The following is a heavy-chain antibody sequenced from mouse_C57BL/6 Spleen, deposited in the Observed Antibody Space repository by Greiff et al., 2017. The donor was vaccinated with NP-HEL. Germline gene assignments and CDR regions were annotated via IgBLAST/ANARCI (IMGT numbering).Heavy chain of an antibody. V-gene: IGHV1-26*01. J-gene: IGHJ1*03. D-gene: IGHD2-2*01. Sequence: VQLQQSGPELVKPGASVKISCKASGYTFTDYYMNWVKQSHGKSLEWIGDINPNNGGTSYNQKFKGKATLTVDKSSSTAYMELRSLTSEDSAVYYCARRRGYYGYFDVWGTGTTVTVSS. CDR1: GYTFTDYY. CDR2: INPNNGGT. CDR3: ARRRGYYGYFDV.